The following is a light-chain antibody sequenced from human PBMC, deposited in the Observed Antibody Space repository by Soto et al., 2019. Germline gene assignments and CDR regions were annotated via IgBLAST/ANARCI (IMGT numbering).Light chain of an antibody. CDR3: QHIDSSVT. CDR2: GAS. J-gene: IGKJ1*01. Sequence: EIVLTQSPGSLSLSPGERATLSCRASQSVSSTFFAWYQQRPGQAPRLLMYGASSRATGIPERFSGSGSGTYFTLTISRLEPEDVAVYYCQHIDSSVTFGQGTKVEIK. V-gene: IGKV3-20*01. CDR1: QSVSSTF.